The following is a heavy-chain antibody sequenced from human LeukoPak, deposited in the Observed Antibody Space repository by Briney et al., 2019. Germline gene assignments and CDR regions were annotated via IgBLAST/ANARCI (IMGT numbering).Heavy chain of an antibody. Sequence: GGSLRLSCAASGFIFHDYAMHWVRHAPGKGLEWVSTINWNSGSLSYADSVKGRFTISRDNAKNSLYLQMNSLRTEDTALYYCARGLGGDQGYFDVWGRGTLATVSS. J-gene: IGHJ2*01. V-gene: IGHV3-9*01. CDR2: INWNSGSL. CDR3: ARGLGGDQGYFDV. CDR1: GFIFHDYA. D-gene: IGHD3-10*01.